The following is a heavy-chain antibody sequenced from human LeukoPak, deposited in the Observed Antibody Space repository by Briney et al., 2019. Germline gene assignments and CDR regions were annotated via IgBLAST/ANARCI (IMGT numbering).Heavy chain of an antibody. Sequence: GGSLRLSCAASGFTFSSYSMNWVRQAPGKGLERVSYISISSSTIYYADSVKGRVTISRDNAKPSLYMQMKRLRAEDRAVYYCARDPRVWGQGTLVTVSS. CDR3: ARDPRV. J-gene: IGHJ4*02. CDR2: ISISSSTI. CDR1: GFTFSSYS. D-gene: IGHD3-10*01. V-gene: IGHV3-48*01.